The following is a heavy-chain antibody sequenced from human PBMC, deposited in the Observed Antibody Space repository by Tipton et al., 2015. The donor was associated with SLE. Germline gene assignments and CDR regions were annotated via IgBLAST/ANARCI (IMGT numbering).Heavy chain of an antibody. D-gene: IGHD3-3*01. CDR1: GFTFSSYW. Sequence: SLRLSCAASGFTFSSYWMSWVRQAPGKGLEWAANIKQDGSEKYYVDSVKGRFTISRDNAKNSLYLQMNSLRAEDTAVYYCARVLPITIFGVVDYNWFDPWGQGTLVTVSS. CDR3: ARVLPITIFGVVDYNWFDP. CDR2: IKQDGSEK. J-gene: IGHJ5*02. V-gene: IGHV3-7*01.